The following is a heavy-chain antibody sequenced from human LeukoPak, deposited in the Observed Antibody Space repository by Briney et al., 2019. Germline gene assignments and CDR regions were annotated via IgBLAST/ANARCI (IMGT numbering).Heavy chain of an antibody. CDR1: VFTFSSYA. Sequence: GGSLRLSCAASVFTFSSYAMSWVRQALGKGLEWVSAMRGSGGSTYYADSVKGRFTISRDNSKNTLYLQMNSLRAEDTAVYYCAKAQGRVQLERRGLLLDLWGRGTLVTVSS. CDR2: MRGSGGST. D-gene: IGHD1-1*01. CDR3: AKAQGRVQLERRGLLLDL. J-gene: IGHJ2*01. V-gene: IGHV3-23*01.